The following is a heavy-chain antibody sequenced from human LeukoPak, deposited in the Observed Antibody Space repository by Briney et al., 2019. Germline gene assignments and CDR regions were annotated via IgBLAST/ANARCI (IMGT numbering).Heavy chain of an antibody. V-gene: IGHV4-4*07. D-gene: IGHD1-26*01. CDR2: IYTSGST. Sequence: SETLSLTCTVSGGSISSYYWCWIRQPAGKGLEWIGRIYTSGSTNYNPSLKSRVTMSVDTSKNQFSLKLSSVTAADTAVYYCARDRATGNYAFDIWGQGTMVTVSS. CDR1: GGSISSYY. CDR3: ARDRATGNYAFDI. J-gene: IGHJ3*02.